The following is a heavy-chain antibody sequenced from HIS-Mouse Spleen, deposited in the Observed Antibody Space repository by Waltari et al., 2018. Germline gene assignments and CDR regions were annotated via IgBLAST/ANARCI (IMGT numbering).Heavy chain of an antibody. CDR3: ARDISLEGSGYYLLAFY. Sequence: QVQLVQSGAEVKKPGSSVKVSCKASGGTFSSYAISWVRPAPGQGLEWMGRIIPILGIANYAQKFQGRVTITADKSTSTAYMELSSLRSEDTAVYYCARDISLEGSGYYLLAFYWGQGTLVTVSS. D-gene: IGHD3-3*01. J-gene: IGHJ4*02. V-gene: IGHV1-69*04. CDR2: IIPILGIA. CDR1: GGTFSSYA.